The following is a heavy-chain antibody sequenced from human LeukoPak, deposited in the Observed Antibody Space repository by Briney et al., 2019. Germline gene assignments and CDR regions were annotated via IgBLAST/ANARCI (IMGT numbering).Heavy chain of an antibody. CDR1: GFIFSTNA. J-gene: IGHJ4*02. D-gene: IGHD3-3*01. CDR2: IGGGGGST. CDR3: ASYLYDFWSGYNKDY. Sequence: PGGSLRLSCAASGFIFSTNAMTWVRQAPGKGLEWVSAIGGGGGSTYYGDSVKGRFTVSRDNSKNTLYLQMNSLRAEDTAVYYCASYLYDFWSGYNKDYWGQGTLVTVSS. V-gene: IGHV3-23*01.